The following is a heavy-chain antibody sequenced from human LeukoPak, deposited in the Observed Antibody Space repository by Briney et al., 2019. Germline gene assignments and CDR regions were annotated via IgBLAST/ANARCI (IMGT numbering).Heavy chain of an antibody. CDR2: ISAYNGNT. Sequence: ASVKVSCKASGYTFTGYYMHWVRQAPGQGLEWMGWISAYNGNTNYAQKLQGRVTMTTDTSTSTAYMELRSLRSDDTAVYYCAREPSYSGSYQDAFDIWGQGTMVTVSS. CDR1: GYTFTGYY. V-gene: IGHV1-18*04. CDR3: AREPSYSGSYQDAFDI. D-gene: IGHD1-26*01. J-gene: IGHJ3*02.